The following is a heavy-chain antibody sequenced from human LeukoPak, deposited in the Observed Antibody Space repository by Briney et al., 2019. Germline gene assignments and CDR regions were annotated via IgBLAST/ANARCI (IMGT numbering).Heavy chain of an antibody. J-gene: IGHJ4*02. D-gene: IGHD2-15*01. CDR3: AKDGLGYCSGGSCYFVDY. V-gene: IGHV3-23*01. Sequence: TGGSLRLSCAASGFTFSSYGMSWVRQAPGKGLEWVSAISGSGGSTYYADSVKGRFTISRDNSKNTLYLQMNSLRAEDTAVYYCAKDGLGYCSGGSCYFVDYWGQGTLVTVSS. CDR1: GFTFSSYG. CDR2: ISGSGGST.